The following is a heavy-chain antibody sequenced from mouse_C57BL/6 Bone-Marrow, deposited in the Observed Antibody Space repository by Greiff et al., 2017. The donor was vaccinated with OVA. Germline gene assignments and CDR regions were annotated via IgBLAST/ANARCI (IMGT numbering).Heavy chain of an antibody. D-gene: IGHD2-4*01. CDR2: IWSDGST. V-gene: IGHV2-6*03. CDR3: ARLYDYDGRPPEFAY. J-gene: IGHJ3*01. CDR1: GFSLTSYG. Sequence: VKVVESGPGLVAPSQSLSITCTVSGFSLTSYGVHWVRQPPGKGLEWLVVIWSDGSTTYNSALKSRLSISKDNSKSQVFLKMNSLQTDDTAMYYCARLYDYDGRPPEFAYWGQGTLVTVSA.